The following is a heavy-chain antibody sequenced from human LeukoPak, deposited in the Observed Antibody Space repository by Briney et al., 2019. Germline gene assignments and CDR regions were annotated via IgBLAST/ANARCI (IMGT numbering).Heavy chain of an antibody. CDR3: TKDLMTGFSSGWYFGY. CDR2: TGGSDDST. V-gene: IGHV3-23*01. CDR1: GVTFNTYA. D-gene: IGHD6-19*01. J-gene: IGHJ4*02. Sequence: GGSLRLSCAASGVTFNTYAMSWVRQAPGKGLEWVAVTGGSDDSTHYADSVKGRFTISRDNSKNSLYLQMNSLTAEDTAVYYCTKDLMTGFSSGWYFGYWGQGTLVTVSS.